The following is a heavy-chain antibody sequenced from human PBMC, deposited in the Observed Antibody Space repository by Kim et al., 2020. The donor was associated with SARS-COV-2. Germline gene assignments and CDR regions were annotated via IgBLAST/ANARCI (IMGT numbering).Heavy chain of an antibody. CDR3: ARKRADSSGFIDS. CDR1: GAAIDDYY. V-gene: IGHV4-59*01. Sequence: SETLSLTCAVSGAAIDDYYWSWIRQAPGKGLEWIGYIHHNGNSNSNPSLESRVTISLDTSRNQFSLKLTYVTAADSAVYFFARKRADSSGFIDSWGQG. D-gene: IGHD3-22*01. CDR2: IHHNGNS. J-gene: IGHJ4*02.